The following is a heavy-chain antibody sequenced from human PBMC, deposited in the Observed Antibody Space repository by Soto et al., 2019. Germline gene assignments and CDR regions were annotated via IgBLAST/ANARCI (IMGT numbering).Heavy chain of an antibody. D-gene: IGHD6-6*01. CDR2: ISSSGSTI. Sequence: GESLKISCAASGFTFSDYYMSWIRQAPGKGLEWVSYISSSGSTIYYADSVKGRFTISRDNAKNSLYLQMNSLRAEDTAVYYCARDGEQLVPDYYYYMDVWGKGTTVTVSS. CDR1: GFTFSDYY. V-gene: IGHV3-11*01. J-gene: IGHJ6*03. CDR3: ARDGEQLVPDYYYYMDV.